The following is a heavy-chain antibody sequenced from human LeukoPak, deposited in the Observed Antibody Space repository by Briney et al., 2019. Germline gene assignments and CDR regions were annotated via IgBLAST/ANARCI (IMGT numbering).Heavy chain of an antibody. CDR2: IYSGGAT. J-gene: IGHJ6*03. D-gene: IGHD2-15*01. Sequence: PSETLSLTCTVSGGSISGYYWSWIRQPPGKGLDWIGYIYSGGATNYNPSLKSRVTISVDTSKNQFSLKLSSVTAADTAVYYCARDRGGNYMDVWGNGTTVTVSS. CDR3: ARDRGGNYMDV. CDR1: GGSISGYY. V-gene: IGHV4-59*01.